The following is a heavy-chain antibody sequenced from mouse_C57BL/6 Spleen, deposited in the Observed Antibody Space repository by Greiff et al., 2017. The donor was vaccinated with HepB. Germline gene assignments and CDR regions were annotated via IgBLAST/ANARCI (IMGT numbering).Heavy chain of an antibody. D-gene: IGHD1-1*01. V-gene: IGHV1-15*01. CDR1: GYTFTDYE. CDR3: TRSVYGSSYRYFDV. Sequence: VQRVESGAELVRPGASVTLSCKASGYTFTDYEMHWVKQTPVHGLEWIGAIDPETGGTAYNQKFKGKAILTADKSSSTAYMELRSLTSEDSAVYYCTRSVYGSSYRYFDVWGTGTTVTVSS. CDR2: IDPETGGT. J-gene: IGHJ1*03.